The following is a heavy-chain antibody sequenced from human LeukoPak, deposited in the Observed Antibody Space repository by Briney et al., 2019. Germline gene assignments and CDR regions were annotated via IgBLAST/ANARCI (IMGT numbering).Heavy chain of an antibody. J-gene: IGHJ4*02. D-gene: IGHD3-10*01. Sequence: PGESLKISCQGSGYSFTSYWITWGRQMPGKGLEWMGMIAPTDSYTTYSPSFEGQVTISADKSIDTVYLQWSSLKASDTATYYCARQSRDGSKTRGYYFDSWGQGTLVTVSS. CDR3: ARQSRDGSKTRGYYFDS. CDR2: IAPTDSYT. V-gene: IGHV5-51*01. CDR1: GYSFTSYW.